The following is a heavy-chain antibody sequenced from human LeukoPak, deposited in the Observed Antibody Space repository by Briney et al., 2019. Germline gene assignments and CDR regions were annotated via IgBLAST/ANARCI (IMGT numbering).Heavy chain of an antibody. CDR1: GGSISSYY. Sequence: PSETVSLTCTVSGGSISSYYWSWIRQPPGKGLEWIGCIYYSGSTNYNPSLKSRVTISVDTSKNQFSLKLSSVTAADTAVYYCARGYSYGLYHWFDPWGPGTLVTVSS. CDR3: ARGYSYGLYHWFDP. J-gene: IGHJ5*02. D-gene: IGHD5-18*01. V-gene: IGHV4-59*01. CDR2: IYYSGST.